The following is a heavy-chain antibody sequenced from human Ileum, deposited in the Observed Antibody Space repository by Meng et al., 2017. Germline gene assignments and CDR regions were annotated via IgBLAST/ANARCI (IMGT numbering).Heavy chain of an antibody. CDR3: VSYCVVRVVPRFDY. Sequence: AQVKNEGASSKVSLKPSGSASSSYSISCERQGVGQGLGMMSGFIPMIGPTNYAKKFQRRVKITADKSTSTSYMEVYIVISDHTSVYYSVSYCVVRVVPRFDYWGQGTLVTVSS. CDR1: GSASSSYS. D-gene: IGHD3-10*01. V-gene: IGHV1-69*06. J-gene: IGHJ4*02. CDR2: FIPMIGPT.